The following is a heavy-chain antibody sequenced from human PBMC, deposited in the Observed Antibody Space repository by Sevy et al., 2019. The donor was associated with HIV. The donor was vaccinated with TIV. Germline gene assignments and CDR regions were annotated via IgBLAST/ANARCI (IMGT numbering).Heavy chain of an antibody. CDR2: VNSDGAST. CDR1: GFIFSNYW. Sequence: GGSLRLSCAASGFIFSNYWMHWVRQAPGKGLVWVSRVNSDGASTIYADSVKGRFTISRDNAKNTLYLQMNSLRAEDTAVYYCVREGGAVLQSLEWAKEYFDYWGQGTLVTVSS. D-gene: IGHD3-3*01. CDR3: VREGGAVLQSLEWAKEYFDY. J-gene: IGHJ4*02. V-gene: IGHV3-74*01.